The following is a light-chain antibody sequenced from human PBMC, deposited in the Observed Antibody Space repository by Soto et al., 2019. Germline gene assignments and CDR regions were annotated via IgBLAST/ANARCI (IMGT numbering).Light chain of an antibody. J-gene: IGKJ1*01. CDR3: MQALQTPWT. CDR2: LGS. V-gene: IGKV2-28*01. Sequence: DIVMTQSPLSLPVTPGEPASISCRSSQSLLHSNGYNYLDWYLQKPGQSPQLLIYLGSNRASGVPDRFSGSGSGTDFTLKISRVEAEDVGFYYCMQALQTPWTCGQGTKVEIK. CDR1: QSLLHSNGYNY.